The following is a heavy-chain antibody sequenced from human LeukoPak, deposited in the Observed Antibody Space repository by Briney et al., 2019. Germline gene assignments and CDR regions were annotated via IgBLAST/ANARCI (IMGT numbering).Heavy chain of an antibody. Sequence: GGSLRLSCAASGCSVNNNYMNWVRQAPGKGLEWVSSIDNFGNTDYAEPVKGRFTISRDSSKNTLYLQMNSLRAEDTAVYYCAGGTYYGSGTRPGYLDYWGLGTLVTVSS. D-gene: IGHD3-10*01. J-gene: IGHJ4*02. V-gene: IGHV3-53*01. CDR3: AGGTYYGSGTRPGYLDY. CDR2: IDNFGNT. CDR1: GCSVNNNY.